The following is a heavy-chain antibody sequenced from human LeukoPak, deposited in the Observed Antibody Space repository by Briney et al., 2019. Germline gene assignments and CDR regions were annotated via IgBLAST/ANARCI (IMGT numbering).Heavy chain of an antibody. D-gene: IGHD3-22*01. CDR2: ISGSGGST. CDR1: GFTFSSYA. Sequence: GGSLRLSCAASGFTFSSYAMSWVRQAPGKGLEWVSAISGSGGSTYYADSVKGRFTISRDNSKNTLYLQMNSLRAEDTAVYYCAKDGYYYDSSSYYGDSYDAFDIWGQGTMVTVSS. V-gene: IGHV3-23*01. CDR3: AKDGYYYDSSSYYGDSYDAFDI. J-gene: IGHJ3*02.